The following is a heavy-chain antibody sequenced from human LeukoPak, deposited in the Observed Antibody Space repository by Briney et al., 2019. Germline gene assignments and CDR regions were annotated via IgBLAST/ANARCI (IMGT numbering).Heavy chain of an antibody. CDR3: ARDDTPYCSGGSCSFDY. D-gene: IGHD2-15*01. CDR2: ISAYNGNT. V-gene: IGHV1-18*04. J-gene: IGHJ4*02. Sequence: GASVKVSCKASGYTFTSYGISWVRQAPGQGLEWMGWISAYNGNTNYAQKLQGRVTMTTDTSTSTAYMELRSLRSDDTAVYYCARDDTPYCSGGSCSFDYWGQGTLVTVSS. CDR1: GYTFTSYG.